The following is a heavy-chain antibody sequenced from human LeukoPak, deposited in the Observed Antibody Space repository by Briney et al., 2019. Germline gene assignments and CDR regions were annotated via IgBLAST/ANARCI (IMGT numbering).Heavy chain of an antibody. J-gene: IGHJ4*02. CDR2: IYYSGSS. Sequence: PSGTLSLTCSVSGASLDTTAYNWGWIRQPPGKGLEWIGSIYYSGSSYDNPSLKSRLTLSIDTSRNQFSLTLKSVTAADSGVYFCAREMLYDSTAYYLWGQGIVVTVSS. D-gene: IGHD3-22*01. V-gene: IGHV4-39*01. CDR3: AREMLYDSTAYYL. CDR1: GASLDTTAYN.